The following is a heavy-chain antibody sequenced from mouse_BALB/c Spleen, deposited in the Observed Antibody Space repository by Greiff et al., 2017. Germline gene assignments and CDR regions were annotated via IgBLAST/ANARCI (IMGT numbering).Heavy chain of an antibody. CDR1: GYTFTSYW. CDR3: ARDDYVYYAMDY. J-gene: IGHJ4*01. CDR2: INPSTGYT. V-gene: IGHV1-7*01. D-gene: IGHD2-4*01. Sequence: VKLVESGAELAKPGASVKMSCKASGYTFTSYWMHWVKQRPGQGLEWIGYINPSTGYTEYNQKFKDKATLTADKSSSTAYMQLSSLTSEDSAVYYCARDDYVYYAMDYWGQGTSVTVSS.